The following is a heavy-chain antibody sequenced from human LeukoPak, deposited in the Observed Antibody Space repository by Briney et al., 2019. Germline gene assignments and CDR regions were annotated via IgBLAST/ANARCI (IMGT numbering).Heavy chain of an antibody. CDR3: AKGAAAGKVYWFDP. Sequence: GGSLSLSCAASGFTFNNFAMMWLRQAPGTGLQWVSTITGYGATVHADSVRGRFTIFRDTSMNTLFLQMNSLGAEDTAVYYCAKGAAAGKVYWFDPWGQGTLVTVSS. D-gene: IGHD6-13*01. V-gene: IGHV3-23*01. J-gene: IGHJ5*02. CDR2: ITGYGAT. CDR1: GFTFNNFA.